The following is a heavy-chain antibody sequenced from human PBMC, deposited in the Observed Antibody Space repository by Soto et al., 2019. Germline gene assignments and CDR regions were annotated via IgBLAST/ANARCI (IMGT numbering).Heavy chain of an antibody. CDR3: AKGTFDYYDSSTSAFDI. J-gene: IGHJ3*02. CDR2: ISYDGSNK. D-gene: IGHD3-22*01. CDR1: GFTFSSYG. V-gene: IGHV3-30*18. Sequence: QVQLVESGGGVVQPGRSLRLSCAASGFTFSSYGMHWVRQAPGQGLEWVAVISYDGSNKYYADSVKGRFTISRDNSKNTLYLQMNSLRAEDTAVYYCAKGTFDYYDSSTSAFDIWGQGTMVTVSS.